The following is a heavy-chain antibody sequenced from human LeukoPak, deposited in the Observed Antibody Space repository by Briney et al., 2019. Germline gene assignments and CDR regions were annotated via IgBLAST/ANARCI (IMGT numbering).Heavy chain of an antibody. V-gene: IGHV3-11*01. J-gene: IGHJ4*02. CDR1: GFTFRDYY. CDR2: MTGSGHRI. CDR3: ARDPGLYSNGWEYYFDS. D-gene: IGHD6-19*01. Sequence: RGSLRLSCAASGFTFRDYYMSWIRPAPGEGPEWVAYMTGSGHRIYYADSVKRRFTISRDNTQNSLYLQMNSLRAEDTAVYYCARDPGLYSNGWEYYFDSWGQGTLVTVSS.